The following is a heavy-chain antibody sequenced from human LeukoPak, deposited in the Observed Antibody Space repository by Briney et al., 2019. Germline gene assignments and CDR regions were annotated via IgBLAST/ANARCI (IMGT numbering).Heavy chain of an antibody. CDR3: ARGSTLSSGWYPPYFDY. CDR1: GDSVSSNSAA. Sequence: SQTLSLTCAISGDSVSSNSAAWNWIRQSPSRGLEWLGRTYYRSKWYNDYAVSVKSRITINPDTSKNQFSLQLNSVTPEDTAVYCCARGSTLSSGWYPPYFDYWGQGTLVTVSS. D-gene: IGHD6-19*01. V-gene: IGHV6-1*01. J-gene: IGHJ4*02. CDR2: TYYRSKWYN.